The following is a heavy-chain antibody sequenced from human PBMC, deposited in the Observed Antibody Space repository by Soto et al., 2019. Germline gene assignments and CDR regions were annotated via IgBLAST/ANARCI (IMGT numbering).Heavy chain of an antibody. D-gene: IGHD2-2*01. Sequence: ASVKVSCKASGYTFTSYYMHWVRQAPGQGLEWMGIINPSGYGTSYAQKFQGRVTMTRDTSTSTFYMELRSLRSDDTAVYFCARDGVVVPSALSYFDYWGQGTLVTVYS. J-gene: IGHJ4*02. V-gene: IGHV1-46*01. CDR3: ARDGVVVPSALSYFDY. CDR1: GYTFTSYY. CDR2: INPSGYGT.